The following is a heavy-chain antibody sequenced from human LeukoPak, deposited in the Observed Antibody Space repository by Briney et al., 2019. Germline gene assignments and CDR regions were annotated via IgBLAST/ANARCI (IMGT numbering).Heavy chain of an antibody. D-gene: IGHD6-19*01. CDR2: MNPNSGNT. Sequence: ASVKASCTASGYTFTSYDINWVRQATGQGLEWMGWMNPNSGNTGYAQKFQGRVTMTRNTSISTAYLELSSLRSEDTAVYYCARAIAVAGNGIDYWGQGTLVTVSS. CDR3: ARAIAVAGNGIDY. V-gene: IGHV1-8*01. CDR1: GYTFTSYD. J-gene: IGHJ4*02.